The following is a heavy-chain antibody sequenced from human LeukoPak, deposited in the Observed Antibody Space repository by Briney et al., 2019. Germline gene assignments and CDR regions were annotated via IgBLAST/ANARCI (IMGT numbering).Heavy chain of an antibody. CDR3: ASGPGVDSSSVYAFDI. V-gene: IGHV4-34*01. CDR2: INHSGSP. J-gene: IGHJ3*02. Sequence: SETLSLTCAVYGGAFSGYYWSWIRQPPGKGLEWIGEINHSGSPNYNPSLTSRVTISVDTSKNQFSLKLSSVTAADTAVYYCASGPGVDSSSVYAFDIWGQGTMVTVSS. D-gene: IGHD6-6*01. CDR1: GGAFSGYY.